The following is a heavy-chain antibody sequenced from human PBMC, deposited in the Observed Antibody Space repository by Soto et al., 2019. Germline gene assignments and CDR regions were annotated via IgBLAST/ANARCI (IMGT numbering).Heavy chain of an antibody. Sequence: QVRLVESGGGLVKPGGSVKLSCAASGFSFSDYYMTWLRQAPGKGLEWVSRISNSGEDTNYADSVQGRFTISRDNGENSLYLQMTSLRAEDTAVYYCTRHLRARGIVHDVFDIWGQGTMVTVSS. V-gene: IGHV3-11*06. CDR2: ISNSGEDT. CDR3: TRHLRARGIVHDVFDI. D-gene: IGHD2-8*01. CDR1: GFSFSDYY. J-gene: IGHJ3*02.